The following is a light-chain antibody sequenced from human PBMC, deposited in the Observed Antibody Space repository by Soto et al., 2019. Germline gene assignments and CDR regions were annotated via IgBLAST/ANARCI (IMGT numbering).Light chain of an antibody. CDR1: QSISTW. Sequence: DIQMTQSPSTLSASVGDRVTITCRASQSISTWLAWCQQKPGRAPNLLIYKTSSLERGVPARFSGSGSGTEFTLTISSLQPDDFATYYCQQYNTYSPWTFGQGTKVEIK. CDR2: KTS. V-gene: IGKV1-5*03. J-gene: IGKJ1*01. CDR3: QQYNTYSPWT.